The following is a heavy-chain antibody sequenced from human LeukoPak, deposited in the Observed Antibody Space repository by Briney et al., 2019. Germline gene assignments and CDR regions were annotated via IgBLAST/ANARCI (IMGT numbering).Heavy chain of an antibody. CDR1: GGSISSGDYY. V-gene: IGHV4-39*07. CDR2: INHSRST. CDR3: ARVPKYFDL. J-gene: IGHJ2*01. Sequence: SETLSLTCTVSGGSISSGDYYWSWIRQPPGKGLEWIGQINHSRSTHYNPSLKSRVTISVDTSKNQSSLKLSSVTAADTAVYYCARVPKYFDLWGRGTLVTVSS.